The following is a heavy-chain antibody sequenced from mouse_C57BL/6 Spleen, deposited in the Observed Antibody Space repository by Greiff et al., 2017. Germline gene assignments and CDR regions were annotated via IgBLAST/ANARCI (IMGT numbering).Heavy chain of an antibody. Sequence: QVHVKQPGAELVKPGASVKMSCKASGYTFTSYWITWVKQRPGQGLEWIGDIYPGSGSTNYNEKFKSKATLTVDTSSSTAYMQLSSLTSEDSAVYYCARGGVRTFFDYWGQGTTRTVSS. J-gene: IGHJ2*01. CDR1: GYTFTSYW. D-gene: IGHD2-14*01. CDR2: IYPGSGST. CDR3: ARGGVRTFFDY. V-gene: IGHV1-55*01.